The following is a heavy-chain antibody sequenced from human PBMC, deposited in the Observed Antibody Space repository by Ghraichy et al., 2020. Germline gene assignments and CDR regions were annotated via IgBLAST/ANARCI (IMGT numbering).Heavy chain of an antibody. D-gene: IGHD3-10*01. V-gene: IGHV4-34*01. CDR3: ARVEDTMVRGVIRDAFDI. J-gene: IGHJ3*02. CDR2: INHSGST. Sequence: SETLSLTCAVYGGSFSGYYWSWIRQPPGKGLEWIGEINHSGSTNYNPSLKSRVTISVDTSKNQFSLKLSSVTAADTAVYYCARVEDTMVRGVIRDAFDIWGQGTMVTVSS. CDR1: GGSFSGYY.